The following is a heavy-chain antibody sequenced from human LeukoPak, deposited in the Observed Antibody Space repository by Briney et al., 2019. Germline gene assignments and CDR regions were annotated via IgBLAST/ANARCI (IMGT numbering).Heavy chain of an antibody. D-gene: IGHD4-17*01. V-gene: IGHV5-51*01. Sequence: GESLKISCKGSGYSFTSYWIGWVRQMPGKGLEWMGIIYPGDFDTRYSPSFQGQVTISADKSIRTAYLQWSSLKASDTAMYFCARQPYSTVTSHFDYWGQGTLVTVSS. CDR1: GYSFTSYW. CDR3: ARQPYSTVTSHFDY. CDR2: IYPGDFDT. J-gene: IGHJ4*02.